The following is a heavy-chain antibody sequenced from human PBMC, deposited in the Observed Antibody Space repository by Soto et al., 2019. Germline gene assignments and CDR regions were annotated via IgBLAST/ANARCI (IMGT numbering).Heavy chain of an antibody. J-gene: IGHJ6*01. D-gene: IGHD2-15*01. Sequence: AAVKVSCKASGYTFTSYAMHWVRQAPGQRLEWMGWINAGNGNTKYSQKVQGRVTITRDTSASTAYMELSSLRSEDTAVYYCAREIGYCSAGIYTGGFYYGMEVWGQGTTVTDSS. CDR1: GYTFTSYA. CDR2: INAGNGNT. V-gene: IGHV1-3*01. CDR3: AREIGYCSAGIYTGGFYYGMEV.